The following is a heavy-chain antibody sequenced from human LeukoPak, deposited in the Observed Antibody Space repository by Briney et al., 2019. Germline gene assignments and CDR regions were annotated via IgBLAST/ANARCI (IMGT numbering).Heavy chain of an antibody. D-gene: IGHD3-3*01. Sequence: GGSLLLSCAASGFIFGGYWMSWVRQAPGRGLEWVANTNPDGSIKYYVDSVNGRFTISRDNAKNSLYLQMNSLRAEDTAVYYCVSGFLQWLYWGQGTLVTVSS. J-gene: IGHJ4*02. CDR1: GFIFGGYW. CDR2: TNPDGSIK. V-gene: IGHV3-7*01. CDR3: VSGFLQWLY.